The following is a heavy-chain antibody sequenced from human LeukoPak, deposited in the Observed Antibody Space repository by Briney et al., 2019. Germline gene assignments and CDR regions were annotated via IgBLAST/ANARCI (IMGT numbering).Heavy chain of an antibody. D-gene: IGHD3-22*01. Sequence: PGGSLRLSCAASGFTFSSYAMSWVRQAPGKGLEWVSAISGSGGSTYYADSVKGRFTISRDNSKNTLYLQMNSLRAEDTAVYYCAKDPLPSITMIVDNIFFDYWGQGTLVTVSS. J-gene: IGHJ4*02. CDR2: ISGSGGST. CDR1: GFTFSSYA. CDR3: AKDPLPSITMIVDNIFFDY. V-gene: IGHV3-23*01.